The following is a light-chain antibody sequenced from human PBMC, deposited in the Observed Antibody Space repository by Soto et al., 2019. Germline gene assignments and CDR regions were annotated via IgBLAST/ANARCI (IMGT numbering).Light chain of an antibody. Sequence: QSVLTQPPSVSGAPGQRVTISCTGSSTNIGADYDVSWYQQLPGTAPNLMIYEVSKRPSGVPDRFSGSKSGNTASLTVSGLQAEDEADYYCSSYAGSNNFYVFGTGTKVTVL. CDR1: STNIGADYD. J-gene: IGLJ1*01. CDR3: SSYAGSNNFYV. CDR2: EVS. V-gene: IGLV2-8*01.